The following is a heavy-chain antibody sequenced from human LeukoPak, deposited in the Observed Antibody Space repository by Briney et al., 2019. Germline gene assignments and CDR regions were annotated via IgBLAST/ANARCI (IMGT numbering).Heavy chain of an antibody. J-gene: IGHJ6*02. D-gene: IGHD2-2*01. Sequence: ASVKVSCRASGGTFSSYATSWVRQAPGQGLEWMGGIIPIFGTANYAQKFQGRVTITADESTSTAYMELSSLRSEDTAVYYCARVVGYCSSTSCYPKDADYYYYGMDVWGQGTTVTVSS. CDR1: GGTFSSYA. V-gene: IGHV1-69*13. CDR2: IIPIFGTA. CDR3: ARVVGYCSSTSCYPKDADYYYYGMDV.